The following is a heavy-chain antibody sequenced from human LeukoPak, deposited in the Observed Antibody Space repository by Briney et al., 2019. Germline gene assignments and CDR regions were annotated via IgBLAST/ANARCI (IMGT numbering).Heavy chain of an antibody. Sequence: PGGSLRLSCAASGFTFSSYAMSWVRQAPGKGLEWVSAISGSGGSTYYADSVKGRFTISRDNSKNTLYLQMNSLRAEDTAVYYCAKDPNSGWYFLVAYFQHWGQGTLVTASS. J-gene: IGHJ1*01. D-gene: IGHD6-19*01. CDR1: GFTFSSYA. CDR3: AKDPNSGWYFLVAYFQH. CDR2: ISGSGGST. V-gene: IGHV3-23*01.